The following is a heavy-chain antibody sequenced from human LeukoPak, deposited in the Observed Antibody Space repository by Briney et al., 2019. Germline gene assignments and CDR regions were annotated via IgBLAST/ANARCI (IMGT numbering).Heavy chain of an antibody. CDR2: IYYSGST. V-gene: IGHV4-59*01. D-gene: IGHD6-19*01. CDR3: ARDIAVADYYYYGMDV. J-gene: IGHJ6*02. CDR1: GGSISSYY. Sequence: KPSETLSLTCTVSGGSISSYYWSWIPQPPGKGLEWIGYIYYSGSTNYNPSLKSRVTISVDTSKNQFSLKLSSVTAADTAVYYCARDIAVADYYYYGMDVWGQGTTVTVSS.